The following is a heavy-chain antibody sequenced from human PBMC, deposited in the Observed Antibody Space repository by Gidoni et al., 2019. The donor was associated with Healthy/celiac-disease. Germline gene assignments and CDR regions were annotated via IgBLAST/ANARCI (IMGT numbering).Heavy chain of an antibody. CDR2: IWFNGSNK. CDR3: ARDIFSVASLDY. V-gene: IGHV3-33*01. J-gene: IGHJ4*02. D-gene: IGHD6-19*01. CDR1: GFTFSNYG. Sequence: HVQLVASGGGVVQPGRSLRLSCAASGFTFSNYGMHWVRQAPGKGLEWVAVIWFNGSNKYYAGSVKGRFTISRDNSKNTLYLQMNSLRAEDTAVYYCARDIFSVASLDYWGQGNLVTVSS.